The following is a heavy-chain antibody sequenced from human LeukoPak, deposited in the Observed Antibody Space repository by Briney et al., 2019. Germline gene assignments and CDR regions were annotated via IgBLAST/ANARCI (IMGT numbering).Heavy chain of an antibody. D-gene: IGHD6-13*01. CDR1: GYTLTELS. CDR2: FDPEDGET. CDR3: ATAIAAAGPYWYFDL. J-gene: IGHJ2*01. V-gene: IGHV1-24*01. Sequence: ASVKVSCKVSGYTLTELSMHWVRQAPGKGLEWMGGFDPEDGETIYAQKFQGRVTMTEDTSTDTAYMELSSLRSEDTAVYYCATAIAAAGPYWYFDLWGRGTLVTVSS.